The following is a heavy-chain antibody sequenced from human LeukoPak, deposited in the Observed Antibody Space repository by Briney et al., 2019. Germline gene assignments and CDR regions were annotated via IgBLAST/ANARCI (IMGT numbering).Heavy chain of an antibody. CDR1: GYSIGNGYF. CDR2: TYYSGST. Sequence: PSETLSLTCTVSGYSIGNGYFWGWIRQPPGKGLEWIGSTYYSGSTYYNPSLKSRVTISVDTSKNQFSLKLSSVTAADTAVYYCARDQSDYYDSSGYPFDYWGQGTLVTVSS. J-gene: IGHJ4*02. D-gene: IGHD3-22*01. CDR3: ARDQSDYYDSSGYPFDY. V-gene: IGHV4-38-2*02.